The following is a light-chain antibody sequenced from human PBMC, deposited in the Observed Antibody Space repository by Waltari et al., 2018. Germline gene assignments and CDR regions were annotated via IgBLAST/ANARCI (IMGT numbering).Light chain of an antibody. Sequence: AIQMTHSPSSLSASVGVRVTITCRASQVIRNDLGWYQQKPGKAPKLLISAASSLQSVVPARFICCGSGTDFTLTISSLQPEDFATYYCLQDYNYPYTFGQGTKLEIK. V-gene: IGKV1-6*01. J-gene: IGKJ2*01. CDR2: AAS. CDR3: LQDYNYPYT. CDR1: QVIRND.